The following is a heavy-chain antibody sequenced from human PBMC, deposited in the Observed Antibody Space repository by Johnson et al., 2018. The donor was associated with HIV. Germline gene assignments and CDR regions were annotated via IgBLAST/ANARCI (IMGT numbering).Heavy chain of an antibody. J-gene: IGHJ3*02. CDR2: IYSGGST. D-gene: IGHD3-22*01. CDR3: ARVVVITYHDALDI. CDR1: GFTVSSNY. V-gene: IGHV3-53*01. Sequence: VQLVESGGGLIQPGGSLRLSCAASGFTVSSNYMSWVRQAPGKGLEWVSVIYSGGSTYYADSVKGRFTISRDNSKNTLYLQMNSLRAEDTAVYYCARVVVITYHDALDIWGQGTMVTVSS.